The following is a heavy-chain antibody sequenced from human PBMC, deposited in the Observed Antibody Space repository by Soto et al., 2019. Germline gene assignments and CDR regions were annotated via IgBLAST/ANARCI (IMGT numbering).Heavy chain of an antibody. V-gene: IGHV1-69*08. CDR1: GGTFSSYT. CDR2: IIPIRGIA. D-gene: IGHD2-15*01. Sequence: QVQLGQSGAEVKKPGSSVKVSCKASGGTFSSYTISWVRQAPGQGLEWMGRIIPIRGIANYAQEFQGRVTITGDKATSTAYRERSNLRWEDTAVYYWAREGGGSLPDDYYYYYGRDVWGRGSTVTVSS. J-gene: IGHJ6*02. CDR3: AREGGGSLPDDYYYYYGRDV.